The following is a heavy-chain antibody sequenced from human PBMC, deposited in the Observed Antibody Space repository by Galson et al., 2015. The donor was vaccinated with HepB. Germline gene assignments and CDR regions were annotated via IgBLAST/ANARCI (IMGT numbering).Heavy chain of an antibody. CDR3: ARGYIVVFPPPQDPDGYYYYMDV. D-gene: IGHD2-2*01. CDR2: IYTSGST. V-gene: IGHV4-4*07. J-gene: IGHJ6*03. CDR1: GNSISSYY. Sequence: ETLSLTCTVSGNSISSYYWIWIRQPAGKGLEWIGRIYTSGSTNYNPSLKSRVTMSVDTSKNQFSLNLTSVTAADTAVYYCARGYIVVFPPPQDPDGYYYYMDVWGKGTTVTVSS.